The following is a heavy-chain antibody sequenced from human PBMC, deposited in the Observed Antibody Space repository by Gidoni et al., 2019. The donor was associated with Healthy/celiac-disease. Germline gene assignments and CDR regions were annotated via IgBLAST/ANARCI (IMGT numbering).Heavy chain of an antibody. Sequence: EGQLVESGGGLVQPGGSLKLYCAASGVTFSGAAMHWVRQASGKGLGWVGRIRSKANSYATAYAASVKGRFTISRDDSKNTAYLQMNSLKTEDTAVYYCTRPTIAAADYYYYYGMDVWGQGTTVTVSS. J-gene: IGHJ6*02. D-gene: IGHD6-13*01. CDR2: IRSKANSYAT. CDR3: TRPTIAAADYYYYYGMDV. V-gene: IGHV3-73*02. CDR1: GVTFSGAA.